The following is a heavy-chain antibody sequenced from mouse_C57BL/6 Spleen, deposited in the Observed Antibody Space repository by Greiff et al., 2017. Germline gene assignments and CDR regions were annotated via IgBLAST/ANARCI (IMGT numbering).Heavy chain of an antibody. CDR2: IDPSDSYT. D-gene: IGHD1-1*01. CDR1: GYTFTSYW. CDR3: ARWYYGSFFDD. J-gene: IGHJ2*01. Sequence: QVQLKQPGAELVMPGASVKLSCKASGYTFTSYWMHWVKQRPGQGLEWIGVIDPSDSYTNYNQKVKGKSTLTVDKSSSTAYMQLSSLTSEDSAVYYCARWYYGSFFDDWGQGTTLTVSS. V-gene: IGHV1-69*01.